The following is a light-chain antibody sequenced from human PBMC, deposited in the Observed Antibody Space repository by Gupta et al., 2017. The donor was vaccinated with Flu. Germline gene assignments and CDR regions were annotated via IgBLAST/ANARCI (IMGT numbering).Light chain of an antibody. Sequence: QSDLTQPPSASGSPGQSVTISCTCTSSDVDGYNYVSWYQQHPGKAPKLMIYEVSKRPSGVPDRFSGSKSGNTASLTVSGLQAEDEADYYCSSYAGSNNVVFGGGTKLTVL. J-gene: IGLJ2*01. CDR1: SSDVDGYNY. CDR2: EVS. V-gene: IGLV2-8*01. CDR3: SSYAGSNNVV.